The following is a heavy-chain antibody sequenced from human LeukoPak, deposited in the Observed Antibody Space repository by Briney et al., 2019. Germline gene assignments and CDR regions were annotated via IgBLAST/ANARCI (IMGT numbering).Heavy chain of an antibody. J-gene: IGHJ4*02. D-gene: IGHD2-2*03. V-gene: IGHV4-39*01. CDR3: ARHGSTDYFDY. Sequence: SETLSLTCAVSGGSISSSTDYWGWIRQPPGKGLGWIGSIFYSGSTYYSPSLQSRVTISIDTSKNHFSLKLSSVTAADTAMYYCARHGSTDYFDYWGQGTLVTVSS. CDR1: GGSISSSTDY. CDR2: IFYSGST.